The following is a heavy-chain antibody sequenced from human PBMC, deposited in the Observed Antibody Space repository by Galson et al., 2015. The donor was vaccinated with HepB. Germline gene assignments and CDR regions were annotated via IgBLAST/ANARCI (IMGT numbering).Heavy chain of an antibody. Sequence: SLRLSCAASGFMFSGHWMNWVRQAPGKGLEWVSGISWNSGTIGYADSVKGRFTISRDNAKNSLYLQMNSLGAEDTALYYCTRAFDIWGQGTMVIVSS. CDR2: ISWNSGTI. CDR3: TRAFDI. V-gene: IGHV3-9*01. J-gene: IGHJ3*02. CDR1: GFMFSGHW.